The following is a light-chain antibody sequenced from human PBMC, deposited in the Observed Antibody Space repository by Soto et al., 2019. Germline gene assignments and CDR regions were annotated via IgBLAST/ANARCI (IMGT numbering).Light chain of an antibody. CDR3: QQYGSSPEWT. V-gene: IGKV3-20*01. CDR2: GAS. CDR1: QIVSSSY. Sequence: EIVLTQSPGNKSLSPGERASLSCMASQIVSSSYLAWYQQKPGQAPRLLIYGASTRATGIPDRFSGSGSGTDFTLTISRLEPEDFAVYYCQQYGSSPEWTFGQGTKVDIK. J-gene: IGKJ1*01.